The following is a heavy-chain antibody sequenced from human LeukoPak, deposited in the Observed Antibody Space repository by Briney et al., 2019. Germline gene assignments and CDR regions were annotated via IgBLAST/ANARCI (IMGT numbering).Heavy chain of an antibody. CDR3: AKDRQDYYDSSGYPTPFY. Sequence: PGGSLRLSCAPSGFTFTSYAMSWVRKAPGKGLEWVSAISGSGGSTYYADSVKGRFTISRDNSKNTLYLQMNSLRAEDTAVYYCAKDRQDYYDSSGYPTPFYWGQGTLVTVSS. J-gene: IGHJ4*02. CDR1: GFTFTSYA. CDR2: ISGSGGST. V-gene: IGHV3-23*01. D-gene: IGHD3-22*01.